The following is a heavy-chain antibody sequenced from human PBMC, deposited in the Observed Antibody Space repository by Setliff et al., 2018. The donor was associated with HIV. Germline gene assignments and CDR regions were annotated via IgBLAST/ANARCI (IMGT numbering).Heavy chain of an antibody. J-gene: IGHJ6*02. CDR1: GFTFTSYW. D-gene: IGHD3-10*01. CDR3: ARKLRPGHGVDV. V-gene: IGHV3-7*01. CDR2: IGQDGSEK. Sequence: SGGSLRLSCAASGFTFTSYWMIWVRQAPGKGLEWVANIGQDGSEKNYVDSVKGRFTISRDNAKNSMDLQMNSLRAEDTAIYYCARKLRPGHGVDVWGQGTTVTVSS.